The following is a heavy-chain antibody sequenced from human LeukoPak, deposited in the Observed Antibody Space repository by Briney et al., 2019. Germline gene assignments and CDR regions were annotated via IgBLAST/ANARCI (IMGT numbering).Heavy chain of an antibody. V-gene: IGHV1-8*01. Sequence: ASVKVSCKASGYTFTSYDINWVRQATGQGLEWMGWMNPNSGNTGYAQKFQGRVTMTRNTSISTAYMELSSLRSEDTAVYYCARGRGYSSSWRYNWFDPWGQGTLVTVSS. D-gene: IGHD6-13*01. J-gene: IGHJ5*02. CDR2: MNPNSGNT. CDR3: ARGRGYSSSWRYNWFDP. CDR1: GYTFTSYD.